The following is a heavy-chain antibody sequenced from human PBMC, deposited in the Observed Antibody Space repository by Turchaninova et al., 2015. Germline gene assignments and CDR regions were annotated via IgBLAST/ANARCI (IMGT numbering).Heavy chain of an antibody. CDR1: NGSIVSDIFY. V-gene: IGHV4-39*02. Sequence: QLHLQESGPGLVKPSETLSLICRVSNGSIVSDIFYCAWVRQPPGKRLEWIGSVDYTGSTFYTSSLLGRVTISADRSSNDFSLTMTSVTAADSGVYFCARVYYYYYMDVWGKGTAVTVSS. CDR3: ARVYYYYYMDV. J-gene: IGHJ6*03. CDR2: VDYTGST.